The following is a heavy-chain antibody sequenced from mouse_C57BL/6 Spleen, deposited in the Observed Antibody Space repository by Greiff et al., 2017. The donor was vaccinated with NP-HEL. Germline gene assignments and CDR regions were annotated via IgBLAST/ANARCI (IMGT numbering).Heavy chain of an antibody. Sequence: QVQLKQSGAELVKPGASVKISCKASGYAFSSYWMNWVKQRPGKGLEWIGQIYPGDGDTNYNGKFKGKATLTADKSSSTAYMQLSSLTSEDSAVYFCARSVTGTGWYFDVWGTGTTVTVSS. CDR1: GYAFSSYW. D-gene: IGHD4-1*01. J-gene: IGHJ1*03. CDR3: ARSVTGTGWYFDV. CDR2: IYPGDGDT. V-gene: IGHV1-80*01.